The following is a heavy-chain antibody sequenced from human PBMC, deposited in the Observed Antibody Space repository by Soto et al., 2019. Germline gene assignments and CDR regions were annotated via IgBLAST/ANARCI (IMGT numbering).Heavy chain of an antibody. V-gene: IGHV3-48*01. CDR3: ARQRSDYGDAC. J-gene: IGHJ4*02. CDR2: ISSSSSTI. CDR1: GFTFSSYS. Sequence: EVQLVESGGGLVQPGGSLRLSCAASGFTFSSYSMNWVRQAPGKGLEWVSYISSSSSTIYYADSVKGRFTISRDNAKNSLYLQMNSLRAEDTAVYYCARQRSDYGDACWGQGTLVTVSS. D-gene: IGHD4-17*01.